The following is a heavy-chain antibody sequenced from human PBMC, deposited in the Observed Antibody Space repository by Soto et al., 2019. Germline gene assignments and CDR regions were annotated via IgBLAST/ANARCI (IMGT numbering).Heavy chain of an antibody. CDR3: ARGRTYYDFWSGQSENYYYYGMDV. Sequence: SVKVSCKASGGTFTSYAISWVRQAPGQGLEWMGGIIPIFGTANYEQKFQGRVTITADESTGTAYMELSSLRSEDTAVYYCARGRTYYDFWSGQSENYYYYGMDVWGQGTTVTVSS. D-gene: IGHD3-3*01. J-gene: IGHJ6*02. CDR2: IIPIFGTA. V-gene: IGHV1-69*13. CDR1: GGTFTSYA.